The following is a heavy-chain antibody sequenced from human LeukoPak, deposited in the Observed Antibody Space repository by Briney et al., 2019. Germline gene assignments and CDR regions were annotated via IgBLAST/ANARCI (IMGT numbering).Heavy chain of an antibody. CDR2: INHSGST. CDR3: ARSLTGYSKFDY. D-gene: IGHD3-9*01. J-gene: IGHJ4*02. Sequence: SETLSLTCAVYGGSFSGYYWSWIRQPPGKGLEWIGEINHSGSTNYNPSFKSRVTISVDTSKNQFSLKLSSVTAADTAVYYCARSLTGYSKFDYWGQGTLVTVSS. V-gene: IGHV4-34*01. CDR1: GGSFSGYY.